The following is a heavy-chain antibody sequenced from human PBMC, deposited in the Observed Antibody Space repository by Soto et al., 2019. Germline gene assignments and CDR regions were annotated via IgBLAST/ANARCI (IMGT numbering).Heavy chain of an antibody. CDR1: GVTFDNYA. D-gene: IGHD1-26*01. CDR3: ALHFSLTSGASDI. V-gene: IGHV3-23*01. Sequence: EVQLLESGGGLVQPGESLRLSCAASGVTFDNYAMGWVRQTPGKGLEWVSAISASGGTTYYPDSVKGRVTITRANSKRTLYLQIKSLRAEDTAIYDCALHFSLTSGASDIWGQGTMVTVS. CDR2: ISASGGTT. J-gene: IGHJ3*02.